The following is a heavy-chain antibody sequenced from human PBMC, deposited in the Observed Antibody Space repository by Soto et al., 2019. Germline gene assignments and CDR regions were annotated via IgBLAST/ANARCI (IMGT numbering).Heavy chain of an antibody. CDR3: ARGRYGDY. CDR2: ISAHNGNT. D-gene: IGHD1-1*01. V-gene: IGHV1-18*01. CDR1: GYDFTTYG. Sequence: QVHLVQSGAEVKKPGASVKVSCKGSGYDFTTYGITWVRQAPGQGLEWMAWISAHNGNTDYAQKLQGRVTVTRDTSQSTAYMELRSLRSDDAAMYYCARGRYGDYWGQGALVTVSS. J-gene: IGHJ4*02.